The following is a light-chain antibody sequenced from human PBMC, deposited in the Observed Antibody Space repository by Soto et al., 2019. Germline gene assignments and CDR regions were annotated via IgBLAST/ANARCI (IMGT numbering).Light chain of an antibody. CDR3: QPYGSSPYT. CDR2: GAS. Sequence: EIVLTQSPGTLSLSPGERATLSCRASQSVSSSYLAWYQQKPGQAPRLLIYGASNRATGIPDRFSGSGSGTDFPLTLSRLEPEDFAVYYCQPYGSSPYTFGQGTKLEIK. J-gene: IGKJ2*01. CDR1: QSVSSSY. V-gene: IGKV3-20*01.